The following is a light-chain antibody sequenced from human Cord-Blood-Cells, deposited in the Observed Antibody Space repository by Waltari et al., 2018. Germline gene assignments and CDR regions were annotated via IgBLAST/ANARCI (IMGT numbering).Light chain of an antibody. Sequence: EIVLTQSPATLSLSPGERATLSCRASQSVSSYLAWYQQKPGQAPRLLIYDASNRTTGIPARFSGSGSGTVFTLTISSLEPEDFAVYYCQQRSNWPPSFGGGTNVEIK. J-gene: IGKJ4*01. CDR3: QQRSNWPPS. V-gene: IGKV3-11*01. CDR1: QSVSSY. CDR2: DAS.